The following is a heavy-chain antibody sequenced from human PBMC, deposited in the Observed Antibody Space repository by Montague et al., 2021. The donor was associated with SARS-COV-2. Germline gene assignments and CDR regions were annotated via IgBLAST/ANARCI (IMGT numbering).Heavy chain of an antibody. CDR2: SSGSDGGT. V-gene: IGHV3-23*01. CDR1: GFTLSNSA. CDR3: AKDSYYYGLGYGMDV. Sequence: SLRLSCAASGFTLSNSAKNWVRQAPGKGLEWVSGSSGSDGGTHYADSVKGRFTISRDNSKNVLYLQMNSLRAEDTALYYCAKDSYYYGLGYGMDVWGQGTTVTVSS. D-gene: IGHD3-10*01. J-gene: IGHJ6*02.